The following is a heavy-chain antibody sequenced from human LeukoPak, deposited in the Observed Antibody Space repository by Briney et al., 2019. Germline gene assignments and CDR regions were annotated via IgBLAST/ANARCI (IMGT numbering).Heavy chain of an antibody. CDR1: GYTLTELS. J-gene: IGHJ3*02. D-gene: IGHD1-1*01. CDR3: ARERGGGTTGTMTYDI. Sequence: ASVKVSCKVSGYTLTELSMHWVRQAPGKGLEWMGGFDPEDGETIYAQKFQGRVTMTRNTSINTAYMELSSLRSEDTAVYYCARERGGGTTGTMTYDIWDQGTMVTVSS. V-gene: IGHV1-24*01. CDR2: FDPEDGET.